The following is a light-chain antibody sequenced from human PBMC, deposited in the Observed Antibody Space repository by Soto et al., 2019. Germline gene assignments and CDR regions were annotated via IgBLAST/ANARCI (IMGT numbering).Light chain of an antibody. CDR2: DSS. CDR1: QSVSSH. Sequence: EIVLTQSPTTLSLSPGERATLSCRASQSVSSHLAWYQQKPGQAPRLLIYDSSNRATGIPARFSGSGSGTDFTLTISSLEPEDFAVYYCQHRYNWPPLYTFGQGTKLEIK. CDR3: QHRYNWPPLYT. J-gene: IGKJ2*01. V-gene: IGKV3-11*01.